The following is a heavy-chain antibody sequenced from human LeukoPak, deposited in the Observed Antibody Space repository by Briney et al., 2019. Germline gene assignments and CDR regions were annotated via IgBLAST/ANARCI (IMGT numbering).Heavy chain of an antibody. CDR1: GGPISSYF. CDR3: ARGPRYSSGYYRTFDY. D-gene: IGHD3-22*01. V-gene: IGHV4-59*01. J-gene: IGHJ4*02. Sequence: SETLSLTCTVSGGPISSYFWSWIRQPPGKGLEWIGYIYYSGSTNYNPSLKSRVTISVDTSKNQFSLKLTSVTAADTAVYYCARGPRYSSGYYRTFDYWGQGTLVTVSS. CDR2: IYYSGST.